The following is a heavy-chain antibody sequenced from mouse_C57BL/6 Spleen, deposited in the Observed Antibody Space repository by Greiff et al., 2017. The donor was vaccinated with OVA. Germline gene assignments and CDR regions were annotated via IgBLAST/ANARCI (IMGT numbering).Heavy chain of an antibody. Sequence: QVQLKQPGTELVKPGASVKLSCKASGYTFTSYWMHWVKQRPGQGLEWIGNINPSNGGTNYNEKFKSKATLTVDKSSSTAYMQLSSLTSEDSAVYYGATPLYYSNPWLAYGGQGTLVTVSA. D-gene: IGHD2-5*01. J-gene: IGHJ3*01. CDR2: INPSNGGT. CDR1: GYTFTSYW. V-gene: IGHV1-53*01. CDR3: ATPLYYSNPWLAY.